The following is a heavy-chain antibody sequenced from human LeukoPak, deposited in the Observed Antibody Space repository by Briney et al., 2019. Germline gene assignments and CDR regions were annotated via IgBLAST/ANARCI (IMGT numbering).Heavy chain of an antibody. CDR3: ARGTYCSSTSCSSPFDY. V-gene: IGHV4-4*07. CDR1: GGSISSYY. D-gene: IGHD2-2*01. Sequence: SETLSLTCTVSGGSISSYYWSWIRQPAGKGLEWIGRIYTSGSTNYNPSLKSRVTMSVDTSKNQFSLKLSSVTAADTAVYYCARGTYCSSTSCSSPFDYWGRGTLVTVSS. CDR2: IYTSGST. J-gene: IGHJ4*02.